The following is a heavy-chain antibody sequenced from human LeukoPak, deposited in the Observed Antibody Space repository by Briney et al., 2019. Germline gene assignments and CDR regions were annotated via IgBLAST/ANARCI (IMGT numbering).Heavy chain of an antibody. J-gene: IGHJ4*02. CDR2: IYYSGST. V-gene: IGHV4-61*08. CDR1: GGSISSGGYY. CDR3: ARHYRTLYYFDY. D-gene: IGHD3-10*01. Sequence: PSETLSLTCTVSGGSISSGGYYWSWIRQHPGKGLEWIGYIYYSGSTNYNPSLKSRVTISVDTSKNQFSLKLSSVTAADTAVYYCARHYRTLYYFDYWGQGTLVTVSS.